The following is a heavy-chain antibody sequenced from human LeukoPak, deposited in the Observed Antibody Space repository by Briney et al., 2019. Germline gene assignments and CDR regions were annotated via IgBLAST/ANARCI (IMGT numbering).Heavy chain of an antibody. CDR3: ARATVYYYYDGNRHNWFDP. V-gene: IGHV1-69*13. Sequence: GASVKVSCKASGGTFSSYAISWVRQAPGQGLEWMGGIIPIFGTANYAQKFQGRVTITAHEATSTAYMELSSLRSEDTAVYYCARATVYYYYDGNRHNWFDPWGQGTLVTVSS. D-gene: IGHD3-22*01. CDR2: IIPIFGTA. CDR1: GGTFSSYA. J-gene: IGHJ5*02.